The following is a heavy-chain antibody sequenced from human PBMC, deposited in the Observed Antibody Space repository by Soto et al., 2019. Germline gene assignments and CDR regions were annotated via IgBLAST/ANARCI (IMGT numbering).Heavy chain of an antibody. V-gene: IGHV1-18*01. J-gene: IGHJ4*02. CDR3: ASEGIAAH. CDR2: ISAYNGNT. CDR1: GYTFTSYG. Sequence: GAPAKVTCKAPGYTFTSYGISWVRQAPGQGLEWMGWISAYNGNTNYAQKLQGRVTMTTDTSTSTAYMELRSLRSDDTAVYYCASEGIAAHWGQGTLVTVSS. D-gene: IGHD6-13*01.